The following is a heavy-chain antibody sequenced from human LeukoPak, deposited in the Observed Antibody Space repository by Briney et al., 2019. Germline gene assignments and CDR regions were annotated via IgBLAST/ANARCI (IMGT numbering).Heavy chain of an antibody. CDR2: ITVNGGGI. CDR1: GFTINIYA. Sequence: PGGSLRLSCAPSGFTINIYAMTWVRQAPGKGLEWVSSITVNGGGISYADSVKGRFTISRDNPKNTLFLQMNSLRAEDTAVYFCAKRGVVIRVILVGFHKEAYYFDSWGQGARVTVSS. J-gene: IGHJ4*02. D-gene: IGHD3-22*01. CDR3: AKRGVVIRVILVGFHKEAYYFDS. V-gene: IGHV3-23*01.